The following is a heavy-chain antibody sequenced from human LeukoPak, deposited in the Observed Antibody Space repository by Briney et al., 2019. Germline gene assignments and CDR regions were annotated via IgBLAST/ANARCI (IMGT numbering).Heavy chain of an antibody. D-gene: IGHD5-12*01. J-gene: IGHJ2*01. CDR3: AKVNHMYSHYANWYFDL. V-gene: IGHV3-30*02. CDR1: GFSLKSST. Sequence: GGSLRPSCAASGFSLKSSTMHWVRQAPGEGLEWVTSIRFDGANKYYADFVKGRFTISRDNSRNALFLQMNTVRAEDTAIYFCAKVNHMYSHYANWYFDLWGRGTLVTVSS. CDR2: IRFDGANK.